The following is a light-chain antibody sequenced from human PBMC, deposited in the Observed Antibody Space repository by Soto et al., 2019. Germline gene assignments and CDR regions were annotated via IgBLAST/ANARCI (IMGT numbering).Light chain of an antibody. V-gene: IGKV1-39*01. J-gene: IGKJ4*01. CDR1: ETISMY. Sequence: DLQLTQSPSSLSAAVGDRVTITCRASETISMYLNWYQQKPGQAPILLISAASSLQSGVPSRFTGSGSGTDFTLTISSLQLEDFATYYCQQSYTTPPLTFGGGTKVEIK. CDR3: QQSYTTPPLT. CDR2: AAS.